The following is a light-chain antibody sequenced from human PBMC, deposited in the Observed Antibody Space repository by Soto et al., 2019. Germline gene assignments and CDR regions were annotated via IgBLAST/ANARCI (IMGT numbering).Light chain of an antibody. Sequence: EIVMTQSPATLSVCPGERATLSCRASQSVSTNLAWYQQKPGQAPRLLIYGASTRATGIPARFSDSGSETEFTLTISSLQSEDFAVYFCQQYNNWPPTFGQGTRLEIK. CDR1: QSVSTN. J-gene: IGKJ5*01. CDR2: GAS. V-gene: IGKV3-15*01. CDR3: QQYNNWPPT.